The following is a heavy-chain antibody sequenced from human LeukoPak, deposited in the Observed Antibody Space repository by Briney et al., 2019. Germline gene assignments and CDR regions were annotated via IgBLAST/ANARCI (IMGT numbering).Heavy chain of an antibody. CDR1: GFTFSDYY. CDR2: ISSSGSTI. CDR3: ARVGYCTNGVCSHAFDI. V-gene: IGHV3-11*04. Sequence: PGGSLRLSCAASGFTFSDYYMSWIRQAPGKGLEWVSYISSSGSTIYCADSVKGRFTISRDNAKNSLYLQMNSLRDEDTAVYYCARVGYCTNGVCSHAFDIWGQGTMVTVSS. D-gene: IGHD2-8*01. J-gene: IGHJ3*02.